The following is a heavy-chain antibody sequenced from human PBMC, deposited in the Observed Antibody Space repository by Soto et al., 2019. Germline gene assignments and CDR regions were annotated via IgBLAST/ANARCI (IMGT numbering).Heavy chain of an antibody. V-gene: IGHV4-34*01. CDR2: INHSGST. J-gene: IGHJ6*03. CDR3: ARGFPKYYYYYYMDV. CDR1: GGSFSGYY. Sequence: SETLSLTCAVYGGSFSGYYWSWIRQPPGKGLEWIGEINHSGSTNYNPSLKSRVTISVDTSKNQFSLKLSSVTAADTAVYYCARGFPKYYYYYYMDVWGKGTTVTV.